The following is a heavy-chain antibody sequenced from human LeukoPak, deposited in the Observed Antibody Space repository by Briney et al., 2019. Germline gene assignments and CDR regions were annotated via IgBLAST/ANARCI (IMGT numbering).Heavy chain of an antibody. J-gene: IGHJ6*02. CDR3: ARVKEHYDFWNGPTTPFFAGGYYYGMDV. CDR1: GFTFSSYA. CDR2: ISISSHYI. D-gene: IGHD3-3*01. V-gene: IGHV3-21*01. Sequence: IPGGSLRLSCAASGFTFSSYAMSWVRQAPGKGLEWVSSISISSHYIYYRDSVKGRFTISIDNTKNSLYLQMNSLRAEDTAVYYCARVKEHYDFWNGPTTPFFAGGYYYGMDVWGQGTTVTVSS.